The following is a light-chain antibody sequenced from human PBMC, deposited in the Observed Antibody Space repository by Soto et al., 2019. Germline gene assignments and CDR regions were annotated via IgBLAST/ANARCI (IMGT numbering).Light chain of an antibody. CDR2: DVT. J-gene: IGLJ2*01. CDR1: SGDVGGYNY. CDR3: TSDISRTFVV. V-gene: IGLV2-14*01. Sequence: QSALTQPASVSGSPGQSITISCTGTSGDVGGYNYVSWYQRHPGNAPHLIIYDVTHRPAGVADRFSGFKSGNTASRTIAGRRADEAGDYYGTSDISRTFVVFGGGTKLTVL.